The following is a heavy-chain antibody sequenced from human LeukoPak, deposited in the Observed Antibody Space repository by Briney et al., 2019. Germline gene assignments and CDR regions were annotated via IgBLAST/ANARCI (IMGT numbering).Heavy chain of an antibody. D-gene: IGHD3-10*01. CDR2: IAWNSGNT. V-gene: IGHV3-9*01. CDR3: AKDMNSYGSGSSYNPWGPFDS. CDR1: GFTFDNYA. Sequence: PGGSLRLSCAASGFTFDNYAMHGVRQAPGKGLEWVSGIAWNSGNTGFADSVEGRFTVSGDNAENSLYLEMNSLTPEDTAFYFCAKDMNSYGSGSSYNPWGPFDSWGQGTLVTVSS. J-gene: IGHJ4*02.